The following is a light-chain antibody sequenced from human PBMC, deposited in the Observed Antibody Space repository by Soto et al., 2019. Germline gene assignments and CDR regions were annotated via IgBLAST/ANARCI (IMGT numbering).Light chain of an antibody. J-gene: IGLJ2*01. CDR3: SSYTRSSTLV. Sequence: QSALTQPPSASGSPGQSVTISCTGTSSDVGGYNYVSWYQQHPGKAPKLMIYEVSNRPSGVSNRFSGSKSGNTASLTISGLQAEDEADYYCSSYTRSSTLVFGGGTKLTVL. CDR1: SSDVGGYNY. V-gene: IGLV2-14*01. CDR2: EVS.